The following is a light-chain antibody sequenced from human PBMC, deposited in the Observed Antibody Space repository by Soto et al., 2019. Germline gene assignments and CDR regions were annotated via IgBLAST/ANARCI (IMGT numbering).Light chain of an antibody. V-gene: IGKV3-11*01. CDR1: QSDSSY. CDR3: QQRSL. Sequence: EIVLTQSPATLSLSPGERATLSCRASQSDSSYLAWYQQKPGQAPRLLIYDASNRATGIPARFSGSGSGTDFTLTISSLEPEDVAVYDCQQRSLFGGGHKWEIK. CDR2: DAS. J-gene: IGKJ4*01.